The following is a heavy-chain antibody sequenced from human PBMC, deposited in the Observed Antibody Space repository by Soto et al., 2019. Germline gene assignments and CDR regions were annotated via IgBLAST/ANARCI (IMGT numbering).Heavy chain of an antibody. Sequence: EVQLLESGGGLVQPGGSLRLSCAASGFTFSSYAMSWVRQAPGKGLEWVSAISGSGGSTYYADSVKGRFTISRDNSKNTLYLQRNSLRAEDTAVYYCAKGDSSGPGPNNFQHWGQGTLVTVSS. CDR2: ISGSGGST. D-gene: IGHD6-19*01. CDR1: GFTFSSYA. CDR3: AKGDSSGPGPNNFQH. V-gene: IGHV3-23*01. J-gene: IGHJ1*01.